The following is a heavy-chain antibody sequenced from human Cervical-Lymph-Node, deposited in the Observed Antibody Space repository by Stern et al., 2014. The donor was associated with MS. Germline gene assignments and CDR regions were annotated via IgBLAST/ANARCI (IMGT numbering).Heavy chain of an antibody. Sequence: QVQLVESGGGVVQPGRSLRLSGAASGFIFNSYGMDWVRQAPGKGLEGVAFISDHEINKSYAYSVRGRFTIARDGSKNTLYLQMNSLRAEDTALYYCAKRHPSAWYVVDSWGQGTLVTVSS. CDR1: GFIFNSYG. D-gene: IGHD6-19*01. CDR3: AKRHPSAWYVVDS. J-gene: IGHJ4*02. V-gene: IGHV3-30*18. CDR2: ISDHEINK.